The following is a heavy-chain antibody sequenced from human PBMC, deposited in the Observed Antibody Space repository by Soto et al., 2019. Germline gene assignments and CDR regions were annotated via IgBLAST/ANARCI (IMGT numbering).Heavy chain of an antibody. D-gene: IGHD3-3*01. J-gene: IGHJ4*02. Sequence: QVQLVQSGAEVKGPGASVKVSCKTSGYTFTNFYIHWVRQAPGQGLEWMAIINPNGGSTNYAQRFQGRVILTSDTPTNTVYMELSNLRSDDTAVYYYSRGLGSGDFWGQGTLVTVSS. CDR1: GYTFTNFY. V-gene: IGHV1-46*03. CDR2: INPNGGST. CDR3: SRGLGSGDF.